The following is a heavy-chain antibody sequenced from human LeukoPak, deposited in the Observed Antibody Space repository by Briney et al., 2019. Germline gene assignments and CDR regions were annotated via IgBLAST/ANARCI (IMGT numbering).Heavy chain of an antibody. CDR1: GFTFSDYW. CDR2: IKPDGSEK. V-gene: IGHV3-7*01. J-gene: IGHJ4*02. Sequence: QPGGSLRLSCAASGFTFSDYWMTWVRQAPGKGLEWVANIKPDGSEKYYVDSVKGRFTISRDNAKNSLYLQMNSLRDEDTAVYYCARVRGYSYGGCEYDFWGQGTLVTVSS. D-gene: IGHD5-18*01. CDR3: ARVRGYSYGGCEYDF.